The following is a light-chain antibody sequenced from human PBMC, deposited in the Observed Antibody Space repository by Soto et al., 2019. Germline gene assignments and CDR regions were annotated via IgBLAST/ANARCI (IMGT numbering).Light chain of an antibody. CDR2: GAS. CDR1: QSVSSSY. CDR3: QQYGSFPLT. V-gene: IGKV3-20*01. J-gene: IGKJ4*01. Sequence: EIVLTQSPGTLSLSPGERATLSCRANQSVSSSYLAWYQQKPGQAPRLLIYGASSRATGIPDRFSGSGSGTDFTLTISRLEPEDFAVYYCQQYGSFPLTFGGGTKVEIK.